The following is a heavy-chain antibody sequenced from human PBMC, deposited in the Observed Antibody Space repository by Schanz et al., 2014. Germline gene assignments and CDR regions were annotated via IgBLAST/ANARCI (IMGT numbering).Heavy chain of an antibody. D-gene: IGHD1-1*01. Sequence: QVQLLQFGGGVVQPGRSLRLSCAASGFTFSSYAMHWVRQAPGKGLEWVSVIYSGIGAYYADSVKDRFTVSRDNSKNTVYLQMNRLRAGDTAVYYCARGTDWNLHYWGQGALVTVSS. CDR2: IYSGIGA. CDR3: ARGTDWNLHY. V-gene: IGHV3-NL1*01. CDR1: GFTFSSYA. J-gene: IGHJ4*02.